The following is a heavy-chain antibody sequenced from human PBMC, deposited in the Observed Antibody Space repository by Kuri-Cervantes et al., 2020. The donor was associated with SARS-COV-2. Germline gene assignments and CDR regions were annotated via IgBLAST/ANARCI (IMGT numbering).Heavy chain of an antibody. CDR2: IYSGGST. D-gene: IGHD6-13*01. J-gene: IGHJ5*02. CDR1: GFTFSSYS. Sequence: GGSLRLSCAASGFTFSSYSMNWVRQAPGKGLEWVSVIYSGGSTYYADSVKGRFTISRDNSKNTLYLQMNSLRAEDTAVYYCAIIAAAWRWFDPWGQGTLVTVSS. V-gene: IGHV3-66*01. CDR3: AIIAAAWRWFDP.